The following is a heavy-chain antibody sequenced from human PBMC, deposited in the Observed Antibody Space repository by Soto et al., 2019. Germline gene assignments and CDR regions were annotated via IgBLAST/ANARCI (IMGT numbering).Heavy chain of an antibody. Sequence: SETLSLTCTVSYGSISSYYWSWIRQSPGKGLEWITHIYNSGTTNYNPSLKSRVTIAVDKSKNQFSLKLSSVTAADTAVYYCGTDYGDYVGAFRIWGQGTMVTVSS. J-gene: IGHJ3*02. D-gene: IGHD4-17*01. CDR2: IYNSGTT. CDR1: YGSISSYY. V-gene: IGHV4-59*01. CDR3: GTDYGDYVGAFRI.